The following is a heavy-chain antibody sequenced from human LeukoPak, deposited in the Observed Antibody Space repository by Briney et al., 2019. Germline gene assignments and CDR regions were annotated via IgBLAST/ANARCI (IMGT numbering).Heavy chain of an antibody. CDR3: ARGDYYDSSGYLFYFDH. J-gene: IGHJ4*02. CDR1: GGTFSSYA. D-gene: IGHD3-22*01. CDR2: IIPIFGTA. V-gene: IGHV1-69*01. Sequence: SVKVSCKASGGTFSSYAISWVRQAPGQGLEWMGGIIPIFGTANYAQKFQGRVTITADESTSTAYMELSSLRSEDTAVYYCARGDYYDSSGYLFYFDHWGQGTLVTVSS.